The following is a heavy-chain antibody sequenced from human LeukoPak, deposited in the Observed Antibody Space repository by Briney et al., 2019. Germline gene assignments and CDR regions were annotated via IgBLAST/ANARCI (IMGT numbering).Heavy chain of an antibody. Sequence: GASVKVSCKVSGYTFTSYDINWVRQATGQGLEWMGWMNPNSGNTGYAQKFQGRVTITRNTSISTAYMELSSLRSEDTAVYYCARARRQLWRSFDPWGQGTLVTVSS. D-gene: IGHD5-18*01. V-gene: IGHV1-8*03. CDR3: ARARRQLWRSFDP. CDR2: MNPNSGNT. J-gene: IGHJ5*02. CDR1: GYTFTSYD.